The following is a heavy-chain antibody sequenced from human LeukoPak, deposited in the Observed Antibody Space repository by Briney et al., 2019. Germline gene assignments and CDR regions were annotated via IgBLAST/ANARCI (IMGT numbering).Heavy chain of an antibody. D-gene: IGHD3-10*01. CDR3: ARGSGSYYTDAFDI. CDR2: SSSSSAI. V-gene: IGHV3-48*04. J-gene: IGHJ3*02. CDR1: GFTFSTYS. Sequence: GGSLRLSCAASGFTFSTYSMHWVRQAPGKGLEWISSSSSAIYYADSVKGRFTISRDNAKNSLYLQMNSLRAEDTAVYYCARGSGSYYTDAFDIWGQGTMVTVSS.